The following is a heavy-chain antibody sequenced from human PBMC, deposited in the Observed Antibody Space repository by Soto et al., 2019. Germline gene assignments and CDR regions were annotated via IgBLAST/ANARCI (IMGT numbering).Heavy chain of an antibody. V-gene: IGHV2-5*01. Sequence: SGPTLVNPTQTLTLTCTFSGFSLSTSGVGVGWIRQPPGKALEWLALIYWNDDKRYNPSVKSRLTITKDTSKNQVVLTMTNMDPVDTATYSCAHLRHVGDRSWYLNYFDYWGQGTLVTVSS. CDR1: GFSLSTSGVG. J-gene: IGHJ4*02. CDR2: IYWNDDK. D-gene: IGHD6-13*01. CDR3: AHLRHVGDRSWYLNYFDY.